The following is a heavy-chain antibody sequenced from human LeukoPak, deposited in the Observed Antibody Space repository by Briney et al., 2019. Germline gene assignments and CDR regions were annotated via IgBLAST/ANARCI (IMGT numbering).Heavy chain of an antibody. J-gene: IGHJ5*02. D-gene: IGHD3-22*01. CDR2: INPNSGGT. Sequence: ASVKVSCKASGYTFTGYYMHWVRQAPGQGLEWMGWINPNSGGTNYAQKFQGRVTMTRDTSISTAYMELSRLRSDDTAVYYCARGEYYDSSGYNWFDPWGQGTLVTVSS. CDR3: ARGEYYDSSGYNWFDP. V-gene: IGHV1-2*02. CDR1: GYTFTGYY.